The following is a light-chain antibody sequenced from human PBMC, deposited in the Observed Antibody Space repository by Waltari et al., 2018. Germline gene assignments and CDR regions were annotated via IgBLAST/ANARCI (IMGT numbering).Light chain of an antibody. Sequence: EIVWTHSPGTLSLSSGERATFSCRASQSFSRILTWYQQNPGKAPRLLIYGVSNRATGIPDRFSGSGSGTDFSLIINSLEPEDFAVYYCQHYVSLPVTFGQGTKVEIK. J-gene: IGKJ1*01. CDR1: QSFSRI. V-gene: IGKV3-20*01. CDR3: QHYVSLPVT. CDR2: GVS.